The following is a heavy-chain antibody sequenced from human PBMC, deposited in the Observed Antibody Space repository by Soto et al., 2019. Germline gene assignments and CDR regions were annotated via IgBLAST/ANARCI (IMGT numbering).Heavy chain of an antibody. V-gene: IGHV3-23*01. J-gene: IGHJ1*01. Sequence: PSGSPRLSCAASGFTFSSYAMSWVRQAPGKGLEWVSAISGSGGSTYYADSVKGRFTISRDNSKNTLYLQMNSLRAEDTAVYYCAKEIYGPVLPAEYFQHWGQGTLVTVSS. D-gene: IGHD2-15*01. CDR2: ISGSGGST. CDR1: GFTFSSYA. CDR3: AKEIYGPVLPAEYFQH.